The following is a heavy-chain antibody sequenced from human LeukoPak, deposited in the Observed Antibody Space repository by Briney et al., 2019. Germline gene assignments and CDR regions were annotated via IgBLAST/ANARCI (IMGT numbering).Heavy chain of an antibody. D-gene: IGHD6-13*01. CDR2: IYYSGST. CDR1: GGSISSYY. Sequence: SETLSLTCTVTGGSISSYYWSWIRQPPGKGLEWIGYIYYSGSTNYNPSLKSRVTISVDTSKNQFSLKLSSVTAADTAVYHCARWSENSSSWYTYFDYWGQGTLVTVSS. CDR3: ARWSENSSSWYTYFDY. V-gene: IGHV4-59*01. J-gene: IGHJ4*02.